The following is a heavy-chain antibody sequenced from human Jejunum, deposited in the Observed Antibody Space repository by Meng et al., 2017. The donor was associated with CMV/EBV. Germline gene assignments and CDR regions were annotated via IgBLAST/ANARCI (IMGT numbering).Heavy chain of an antibody. Sequence: TVSSNYMSWVRQAPGKGLEWVSVIYSGGSTYYADSVQGRFTISRDNSKNTLYLQMNSLRAEDTAVYYCARRKYDSGDYYHHAFDIWGQGTLVTVSS. V-gene: IGHV3-66*02. CDR2: IYSGGST. D-gene: IGHD3-22*01. CDR3: ARRKYDSGDYYHHAFDI. CDR1: TVSSNY. J-gene: IGHJ3*02.